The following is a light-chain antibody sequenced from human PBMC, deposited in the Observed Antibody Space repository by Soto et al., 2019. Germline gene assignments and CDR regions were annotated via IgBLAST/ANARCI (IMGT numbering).Light chain of an antibody. Sequence: QSALTQPPSASGSPGQSVAISCTGTSSDVGGYNYVSWYQQQPGKAPKLMIYEVNKRPSGVLDRFSGSKSGNTASLTVSGLQAEDEADYYCSSYAGSSNVFGTGTKVTVL. J-gene: IGLJ1*01. CDR1: SSDVGGYNY. V-gene: IGLV2-8*01. CDR3: SSYAGSSNV. CDR2: EVN.